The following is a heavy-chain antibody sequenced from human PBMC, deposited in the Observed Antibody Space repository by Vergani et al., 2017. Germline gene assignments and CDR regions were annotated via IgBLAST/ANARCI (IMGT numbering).Heavy chain of an antibody. J-gene: IGHJ4*02. CDR1: GFTFSNAW. CDR3: ARDLRYSSSSYSDS. Sequence: EVQLVESGGGLVQPGGSLRLSCAASGFTFSNAWMNWVRQAPGKGLEWVGRIKSKTDGGTTDYAAPVKGRFTISRDDSKNTLYLQMNSLRAEDTAVYYCARDLRYSSSSYSDSWGQGTLVTVSS. V-gene: IGHV3-15*01. CDR2: IKSKTDGGTT. D-gene: IGHD6-6*01.